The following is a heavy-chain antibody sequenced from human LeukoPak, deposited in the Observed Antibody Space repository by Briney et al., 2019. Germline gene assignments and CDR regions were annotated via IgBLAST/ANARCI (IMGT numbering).Heavy chain of an antibody. CDR1: GGSFSGYY. CDR2: INHSGST. Sequence: SETLSLTCAVYGGSFSGYYGSWIRQPPGKGLEWIGEINHSGSTNYNPSLKSRVTISVDTSKNQFSLKLSSVTAADTAVYYCARRRSYYYDSSGYYSPPGGFDPWGQGTLVTVSS. CDR3: ARRRSYYYDSSGYYSPPGGFDP. J-gene: IGHJ5*02. D-gene: IGHD3-22*01. V-gene: IGHV4-34*01.